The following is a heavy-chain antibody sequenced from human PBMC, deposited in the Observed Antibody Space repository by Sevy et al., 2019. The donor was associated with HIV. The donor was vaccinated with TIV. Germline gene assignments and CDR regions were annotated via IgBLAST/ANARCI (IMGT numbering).Heavy chain of an antibody. D-gene: IGHD3-3*01. CDR3: TTDTGISDYDFWSGRDDTFDN. J-gene: IGHJ3*02. CDR2: IKSKTDGGTT. Sequence: GGSLRLSCAASGFTFGNAWMSWVRQAPGKGLEWVGHIKSKTDGGTTDYAAPVKGRFTISTDESKNTLYLQMNSLKTEDTAVYYCTTDTGISDYDFWSGRDDTFDNWGQGTMVTVSS. V-gene: IGHV3-15*01. CDR1: GFTFGNAW.